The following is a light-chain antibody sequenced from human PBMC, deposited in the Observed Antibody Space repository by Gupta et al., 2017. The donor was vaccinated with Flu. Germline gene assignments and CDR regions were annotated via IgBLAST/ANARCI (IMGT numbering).Light chain of an antibody. CDR2: DAS. CDR1: QSVSSY. CDR3: QQRSNF. J-gene: IGKJ4*01. V-gene: IGKV3-11*01. Sequence: TLLPSTLSLSPGESATLSCRASQSVSSYLAWYQQKPGQAPRLLIYDASNRATGIPARFSGSGSGTDFALTISSLEPEDFAVYYCQQRSNFFGGGTKVEIK.